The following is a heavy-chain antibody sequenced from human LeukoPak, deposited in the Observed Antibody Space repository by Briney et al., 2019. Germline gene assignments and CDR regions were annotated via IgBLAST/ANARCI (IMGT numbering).Heavy chain of an antibody. Sequence: PGGSLRLSCAASGFTFSSYAMSWVRQAPGKGLEWVSGVTNSGDSTYYAASVKGRFTISRDNSKSTLYLQMNSLRAEDTAVYYCAKWKYSNSGIDDYWGQGTLVTVSS. CDR1: GFTFSSYA. V-gene: IGHV3-23*01. J-gene: IGHJ4*02. CDR3: AKWKYSNSGIDDY. CDR2: VTNSGDST. D-gene: IGHD6-6*01.